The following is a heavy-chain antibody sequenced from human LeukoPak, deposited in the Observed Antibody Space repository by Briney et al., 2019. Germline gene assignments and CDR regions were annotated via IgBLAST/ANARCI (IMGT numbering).Heavy chain of an antibody. CDR1: GYTFTGDY. J-gene: IGHJ4*02. CDR2: TNPNSGDT. D-gene: IGHD3-10*01. CDR3: ARGSLRYFDY. V-gene: IGHV1-2*02. Sequence: GAPMKVSCKASGYTFTGDYMHWVRQAPGQGAEWMGWTNPNSGDTNSAQKFQDRVTMTRDTSISTAYMELSRLRFDDTAVYYCARGSLRYFDYWGQGTLVTVSS.